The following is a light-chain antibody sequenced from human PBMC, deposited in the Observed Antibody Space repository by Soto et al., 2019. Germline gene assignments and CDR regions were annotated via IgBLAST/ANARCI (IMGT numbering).Light chain of an antibody. J-gene: IGKJ1*01. CDR3: QQSYNAPWT. Sequence: DIQMTQSPSSLSASVGDRVTITCRASQRISTYLNWYQQTSGKAPKLLIYTASSLQSGVPSRFSGSRSGTEFTLTISGLQPEDSATYYCQQSYNAPWTFGQGTKVDIK. CDR2: TAS. V-gene: IGKV1-39*01. CDR1: QRISTY.